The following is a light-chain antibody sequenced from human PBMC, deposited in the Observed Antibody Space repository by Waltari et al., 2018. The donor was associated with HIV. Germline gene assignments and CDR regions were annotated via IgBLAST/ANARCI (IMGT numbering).Light chain of an antibody. CDR1: RSIGNY. J-gene: IGKJ2*01. Sequence: DIQMTQSPSSLSASVGDRVTIICRASRSIGNYLNWYHQKPGTAPALLIYAASNLQTGVPSRFSGRGSGTDFTLTINSLQPEDFATYYYQQTSTAPPTFSQGTKVEIK. CDR2: AAS. V-gene: IGKV1-39*01. CDR3: QQTSTAPPT.